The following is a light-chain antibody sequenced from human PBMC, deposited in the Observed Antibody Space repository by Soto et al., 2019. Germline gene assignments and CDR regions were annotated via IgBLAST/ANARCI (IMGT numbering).Light chain of an antibody. CDR3: QSYDSSLSGSEV. J-gene: IGLJ2*01. CDR1: SSNIGAGYD. Sequence: QSVLTQPPSVSGAPGQRVTISCTGSSSNIGAGYDVHWYQQLPGTAPKLLIYGNNNRPSGVPDRFSGSKSGTSASLAFTGLQAEDEADYYCQSYDSSLSGSEVFGGGTKLTVL. V-gene: IGLV1-40*01. CDR2: GNN.